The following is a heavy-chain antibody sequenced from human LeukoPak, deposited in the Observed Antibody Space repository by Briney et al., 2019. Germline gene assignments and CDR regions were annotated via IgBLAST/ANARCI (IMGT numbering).Heavy chain of an antibody. CDR2: ISSSGSTI. V-gene: IGHV3-11*01. CDR1: GFTFSDYY. J-gene: IGHJ4*02. CDR3: ARDSSPGKTAMGKYYFDY. Sequence: PGGSLRLSCAASGFTFSDYYMSWIRQAPGKGLEWVSYISSSGSTIYYADSVKGRFTISRDNAKNSLYLQMNSLRAEDTAVYYCARDSSPGKTAMGKYYFDYWGQGTLVTVSS. D-gene: IGHD5-18*01.